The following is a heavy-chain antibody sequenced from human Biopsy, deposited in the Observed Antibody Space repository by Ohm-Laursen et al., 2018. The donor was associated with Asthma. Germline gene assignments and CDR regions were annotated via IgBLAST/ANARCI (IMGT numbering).Heavy chain of an antibody. CDR2: ISASGVRT. CDR3: AKITTDRQKANNWFDP. J-gene: IGHJ5*02. D-gene: IGHD3-22*01. CDR1: GFTFHNYV. V-gene: IGHV3-23*01. Sequence: GSLRLSCTASGFTFHNYVMHWVRQAPGKGLEWVSSISASGVRTFYADSVKGRFTVSRDSSRNTLYLQLSTLRVEDTAVYFCAKITTDRQKANNWFDPWGQGTLVTVSS.